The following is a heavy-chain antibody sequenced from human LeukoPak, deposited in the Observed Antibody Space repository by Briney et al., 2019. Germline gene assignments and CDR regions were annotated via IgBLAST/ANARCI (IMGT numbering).Heavy chain of an antibody. Sequence: SVKVSCKASVGTFSSYAISWVRQAPRQGLEWMGRIIPIFGTANYVHTFQGRVTITTDESTSKPYMERSSLRSEDKAVYYCASGANSYGGYWGQGTLVTVSS. J-gene: IGHJ4*02. CDR1: VGTFSSYA. D-gene: IGHD5-18*01. V-gene: IGHV1-69*05. CDR2: IIPIFGTA. CDR3: ASGANSYGGY.